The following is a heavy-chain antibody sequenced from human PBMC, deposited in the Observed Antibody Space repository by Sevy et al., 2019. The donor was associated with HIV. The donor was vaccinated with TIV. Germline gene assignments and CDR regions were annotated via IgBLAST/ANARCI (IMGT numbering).Heavy chain of an antibody. CDR1: GDSISGYY. D-gene: IGHD4-4*01. J-gene: IGHJ6*02. CDR2: IYYSGRT. CDR3: ARAYSNYYYAMDV. V-gene: IGHV4-59*01. Sequence: SETLSLTCTVSGDSISGYYWSWIRQPPGKGLEWIVYIYYSGRTDYNPSLKSGGIISQDTSKNKFSLKMTSVTAADTAVYFCARAYSNYYYAMDVWGQGTTVTVSS.